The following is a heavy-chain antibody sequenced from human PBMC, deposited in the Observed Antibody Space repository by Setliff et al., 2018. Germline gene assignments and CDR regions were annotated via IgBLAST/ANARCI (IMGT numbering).Heavy chain of an antibody. J-gene: IGHJ5*02. Sequence: SETLSLTCSVSGDSINSGTYYWSWFRQSAGKGLEWIGRIYTGGSTNYNPSLKSRVTISVDRSKNQFSLKLSSVIAADTAVYYCARLYIVVVVAATPAWFDPWGQGTLVTVSS. CDR3: ARLYIVVVVAATPAWFDP. D-gene: IGHD2-15*01. CDR2: IYTGGST. V-gene: IGHV4-61*02. CDR1: GDSINSGTYY.